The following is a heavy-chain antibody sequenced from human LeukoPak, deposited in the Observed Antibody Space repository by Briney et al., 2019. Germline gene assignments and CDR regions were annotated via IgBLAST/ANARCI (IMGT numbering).Heavy chain of an antibody. CDR2: VYYSGST. V-gene: IGHV4-59*11. Sequence: SETLSLTCTVSGGSLTIHHWSWIRQPPGKGLEWIGSVYYSGSTNYSPSLTSRVTISVDTSKNQFSLNLRSVTAADTAVYYCAERGGGFWGQGTLVTVSS. D-gene: IGHD3-16*01. J-gene: IGHJ4*02. CDR1: GGSLTIHH. CDR3: AERGGGF.